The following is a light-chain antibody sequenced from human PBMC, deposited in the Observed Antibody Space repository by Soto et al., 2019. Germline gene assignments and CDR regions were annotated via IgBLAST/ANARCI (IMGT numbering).Light chain of an antibody. CDR1: QSISSW. Sequence: DIQMTQSPSTLSVSVGDRGTITCRASQSISSWLAWYQQKPGKAPKLLIYDASSLESGVPSRFSGSGSGTEFTLTISSLQPDDFATYYCQQYNRYYTFGQGTKLEIK. J-gene: IGKJ2*01. CDR3: QQYNRYYT. CDR2: DAS. V-gene: IGKV1-5*01.